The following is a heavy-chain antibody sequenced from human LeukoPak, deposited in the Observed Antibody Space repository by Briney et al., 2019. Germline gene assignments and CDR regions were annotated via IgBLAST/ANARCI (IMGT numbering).Heavy chain of an antibody. CDR2: INPNSGGT. V-gene: IGHV1-2*02. CDR3: ARSEGLAVAATEYYFDY. D-gene: IGHD2-15*01. CDR1: GYTFTGYY. J-gene: IGHJ4*02. Sequence: GASVKVSCKASGYTFTGYYMHWVRQAPGQGLEWMGWINPNSGGTNYAQKFQGRVTMTRDTSISTAYMELSRLRSDDTAVYHCARSEGLAVAATEYYFDYWGQGTLVTVSS.